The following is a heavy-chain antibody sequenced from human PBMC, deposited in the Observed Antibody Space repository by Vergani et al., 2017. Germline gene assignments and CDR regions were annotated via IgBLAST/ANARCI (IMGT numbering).Heavy chain of an antibody. D-gene: IGHD3-9*01. Sequence: QVQLQESGPGLVKPSETLSLTCTVSGYSISSGYYWGWIRQPPGKGLEWIGSIYHSGSTYYNPSLKSRVPISVDTSKNQFSLKLSSVTAADTAVYYCARDPVLRYFDWSWYFDLWGRGTLVTVSS. CDR3: ARDPVLRYFDWSWYFDL. CDR2: IYHSGST. J-gene: IGHJ2*01. CDR1: GYSISSGYY. V-gene: IGHV4-38-2*02.